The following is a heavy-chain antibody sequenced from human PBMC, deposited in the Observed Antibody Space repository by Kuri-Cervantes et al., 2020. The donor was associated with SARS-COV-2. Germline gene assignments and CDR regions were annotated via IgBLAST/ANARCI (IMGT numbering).Heavy chain of an antibody. Sequence: GESLKISCAASGFTFSSYGMHWVRQAPGKGLEWVAVIWYGGSNKYYADSVKGRFTISRDNSKNTLYLQMNSLRAEDTAVYYCARARLEWLPDAFDIWGQGTMVTVSS. CDR2: IWYGGSNK. CDR3: ARARLEWLPDAFDI. CDR1: GFTFSSYG. D-gene: IGHD3-3*01. V-gene: IGHV3-33*08. J-gene: IGHJ3*02.